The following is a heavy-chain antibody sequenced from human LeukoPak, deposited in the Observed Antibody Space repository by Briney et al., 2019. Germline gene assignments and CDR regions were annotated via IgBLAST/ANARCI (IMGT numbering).Heavy chain of an antibody. CDR3: ARTYYYDSRGYFHFDY. CDR1: GGSISSYY. Sequence: SETLSLTCTVSGGSISSYYWSWIRQPPGKGLEWIGYIYYSGSTNYNPSHKRRVTISVDTSKNQFSLKLSSVTAADTAVYYCARTYYYDSRGYFHFDYWGQGTLVTVSS. D-gene: IGHD3-22*01. V-gene: IGHV4-59*01. J-gene: IGHJ4*02. CDR2: IYYSGST.